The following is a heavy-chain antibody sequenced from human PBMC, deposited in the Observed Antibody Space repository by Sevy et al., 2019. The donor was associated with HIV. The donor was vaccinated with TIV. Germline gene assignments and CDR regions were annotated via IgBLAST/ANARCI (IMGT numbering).Heavy chain of an antibody. CDR1: GFTFSNAW. D-gene: IGHD2-8*01. Sequence: GGSLRLSCAASGFTFSNAWMSWVRQAPGKGLEWVGRIKSNTDGGTTDYAAPVKGRFTISRDDSKNTLYLQMNSLKTEDTAVYYCTTLYGWAFYIWGQGTMVTVSS. J-gene: IGHJ3*02. CDR2: IKSNTDGGTT. V-gene: IGHV3-15*01. CDR3: TTLYGWAFYI.